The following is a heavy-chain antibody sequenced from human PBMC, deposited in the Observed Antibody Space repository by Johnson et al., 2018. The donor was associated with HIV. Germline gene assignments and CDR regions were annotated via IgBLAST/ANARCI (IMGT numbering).Heavy chain of an antibody. CDR3: ARERQSSSWYEALDM. J-gene: IGHJ3*02. Sequence: QEKLVESGGGVVQPGKSLTLSCVGSGLSFSNFGIHWVRQAPGKGTEWVAVISFDGNLKQYADSVKGRFTIYRDNSKNTLYLQMTSLRAEDTAVDYCARERQSSSWYEALDMWGQGTIVTVSS. V-gene: IGHV3-33*08. D-gene: IGHD6-13*01. CDR1: GLSFSNFG. CDR2: ISFDGNLK.